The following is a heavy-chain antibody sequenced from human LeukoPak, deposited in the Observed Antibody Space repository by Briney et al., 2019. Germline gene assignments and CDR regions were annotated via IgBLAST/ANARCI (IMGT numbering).Heavy chain of an antibody. CDR1: GGSFSGYY. V-gene: IGHV4-34*01. D-gene: IGHD3-10*01. CDR3: ARTYGSGSQRGYFQH. J-gene: IGHJ1*01. Sequence: SETLSLTCAVYGGSFSGYYGSWIRQPPGKGLEWIGEINHSGSTNYNPSLKSRVTISVDTSKNQFSLKLSSVTAADTAVYYCARTYGSGSQRGYFQHWGQGTLVTVSS. CDR2: INHSGST.